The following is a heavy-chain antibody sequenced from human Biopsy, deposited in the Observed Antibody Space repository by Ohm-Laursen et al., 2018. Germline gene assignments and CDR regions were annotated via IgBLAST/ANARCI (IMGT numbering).Heavy chain of an antibody. V-gene: IGHV4-39*01. J-gene: IGHJ5*02. CDR1: GGSVSSNVAY. Sequence: SDTLSLTCTVSGGSVSSNVAYWAWIRQPPGKGLESIGSIFYSGITYYNPSLQSRVTISVDTSKNQFSLNLTSVTAADTAVYYCARHPTGFWFDPWGQGTLVIVSS. CDR3: ARHPTGFWFDP. CDR2: IFYSGIT.